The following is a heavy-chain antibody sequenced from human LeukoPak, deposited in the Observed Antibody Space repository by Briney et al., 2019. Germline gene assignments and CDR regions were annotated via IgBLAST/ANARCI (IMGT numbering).Heavy chain of an antibody. CDR2: IYPGDSET. CDR3: ARTQLVGAPDY. J-gene: IGHJ4*02. Sequence: GESLKISCKISGYIFTTYWIGWVRQMPGKGLEWMGIIYPGDSETRYSPSLQGQVTFSVDKSISAAYLQWSSLNVSDTAIYYCARTQLVGAPDYWGQGTLVTVSS. V-gene: IGHV5-51*01. D-gene: IGHD1-26*01. CDR1: GYIFTTYW.